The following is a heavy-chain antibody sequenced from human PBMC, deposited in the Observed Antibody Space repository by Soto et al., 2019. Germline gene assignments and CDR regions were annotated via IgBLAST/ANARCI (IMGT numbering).Heavy chain of an antibody. D-gene: IGHD1-20*01. CDR1: GGTFSSNA. CDR2: FIPIFGTA. Sequence: ASVKVSCKASGGTFSSNAISWWGQPPGQGLEGMGGFIPIFGTANYAEKFQGRVTITADESTSSAYMELSSLRAEDTAVYYCAREVTGSEKVSHFDYWGQGTLVTVSS. J-gene: IGHJ4*02. V-gene: IGHV1-69*13. CDR3: AREVTGSEKVSHFDY.